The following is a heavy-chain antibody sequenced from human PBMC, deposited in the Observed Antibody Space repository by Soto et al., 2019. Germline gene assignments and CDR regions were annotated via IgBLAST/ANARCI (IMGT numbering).Heavy chain of an antibody. CDR2: IYYSGST. J-gene: IGHJ3*02. CDR3: ERDGSDGYNVEAFDI. V-gene: IGHV4-59*01. D-gene: IGHD2-15*01. Sequence: SETLSLTCTVSGGSISSYYWSWIRQPPGKGLEGIGYIYYSGSTNYNPSLKSRVTISVDTSKNQFSLKLSSVTAADTAVYYCERDGSDGYNVEAFDIWGQGTMVTVSS. CDR1: GGSISSYY.